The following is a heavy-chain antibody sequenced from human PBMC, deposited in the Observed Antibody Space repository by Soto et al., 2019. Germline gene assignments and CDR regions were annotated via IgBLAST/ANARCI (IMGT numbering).Heavy chain of an antibody. V-gene: IGHV4-59*01. Sequence: TSETLSLTCTVSGGSIRSDYWNWVRQTPGKGLEWIGYISHSGNTNYNPSLKSRVTISVDTSKNQFSLKMTSLTSADTAAYYCASGRGGPFKWFDPWGRGTLVTVSS. J-gene: IGHJ5*02. CDR1: GGSIRSDY. CDR2: ISHSGNT. CDR3: ASGRGGPFKWFDP.